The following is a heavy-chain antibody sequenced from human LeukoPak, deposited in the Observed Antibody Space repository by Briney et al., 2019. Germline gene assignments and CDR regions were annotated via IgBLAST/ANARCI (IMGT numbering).Heavy chain of an antibody. CDR1: GYTFTGYY. CDR3: ARYFWVVPPAIHHWFDP. CDR2: INPNSGGT. D-gene: IGHD2-2*02. J-gene: IGHJ5*02. V-gene: IGHV1-2*02. Sequence: ASVKVSCKASGYTFTGYYMHWVRQAPGQGLEGMGWINPNSGGTNYAQKFQGRVTMTRDTSISTAYMELSRLRSDDTAVYYCARYFWVVPPAIHHWFDPWGQGTLVTVSS.